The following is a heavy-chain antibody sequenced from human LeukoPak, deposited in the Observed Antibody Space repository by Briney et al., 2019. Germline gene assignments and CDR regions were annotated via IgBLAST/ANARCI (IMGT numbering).Heavy chain of an antibody. Sequence: GGSLRLSCVASGFVFSTYDMSWVRQAPGKGLEWIAFVSHSGRGGAIFYADAVKCRFIISRDNAENSLGLQMSSLRVDDTAVYYCARSHGYSDYYDYWGLATLVAGCS. V-gene: IGHV3-48*01. CDR2: VSHSGRGGAI. CDR3: ARSHGYSDYYDY. J-gene: IGHJ4*02. CDR1: GFVFSTYD. D-gene: IGHD4-17*01.